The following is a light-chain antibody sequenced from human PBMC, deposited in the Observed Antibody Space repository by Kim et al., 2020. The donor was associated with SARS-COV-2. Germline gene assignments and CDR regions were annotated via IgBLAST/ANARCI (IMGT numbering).Light chain of an antibody. CDR3: GTWDPSLSAVV. CDR1: SSNIGSNY. CDR2: DNN. Sequence: QSVLTQPPSVSAATGQKVTISCSGSSSNIGSNYVSWYQQLPGTAPKLLIYDNNNRPSGIPDRFSGSKSGTSATLGITGLQTGDEADYYCGTWDPSLSAVVFGGGTKVTVL. V-gene: IGLV1-51*01. J-gene: IGLJ3*02.